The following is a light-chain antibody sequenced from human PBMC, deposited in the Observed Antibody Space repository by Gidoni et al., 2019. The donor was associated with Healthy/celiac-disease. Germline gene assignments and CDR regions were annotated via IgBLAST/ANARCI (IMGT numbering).Light chain of an antibody. V-gene: IGKV2-28*01. CDR3: MQALQTPYT. CDR1: QSLLHSNGYNY. Sequence: DLVMPQSPLSLPVPPGEPASISCRSSQSLLHSNGYNYLDWYLQKPGQSPQLLIYLGSNRASGVPDRFSGSGSGTDFTLKISRVEAEDVGVYYCMQALQTPYTFXXXTKLEIK. J-gene: IGKJ2*01. CDR2: LGS.